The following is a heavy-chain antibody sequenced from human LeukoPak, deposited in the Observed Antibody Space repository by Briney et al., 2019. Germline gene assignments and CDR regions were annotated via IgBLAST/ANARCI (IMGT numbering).Heavy chain of an antibody. CDR2: ISGSGGST. V-gene: IGHV3-23*01. Sequence: GGSLRLSCAASGFTFGSYAMSWVRQAPGKGLEWVSAISGSGGSTYYADSVKGRFTISRDNSKNTLYLQMNSLRAEDTAVYYCAKNRLRDNYGDNLNWGQGTLVTVSS. J-gene: IGHJ4*02. D-gene: IGHD4-17*01. CDR1: GFTFGSYA. CDR3: AKNRLRDNYGDNLN.